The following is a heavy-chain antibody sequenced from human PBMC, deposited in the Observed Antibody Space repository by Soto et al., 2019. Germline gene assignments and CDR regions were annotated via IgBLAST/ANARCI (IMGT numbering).Heavy chain of an antibody. V-gene: IGHV3-64D*09. CDR1: GFTFSSYA. CDR3: VKVGQYCSGGSCYFDY. J-gene: IGHJ4*02. CDR2: ISSNGGST. D-gene: IGHD2-15*01. Sequence: GGSLRLSCSASGFTFSSYAMHWVRQAPGKGPEYVSAISSNGGSTYYADSVKGRFTISRDNSKNTLYLQMSSLRAEDTAVYYCVKVGQYCSGGSCYFDYWGQGTLVTVSS.